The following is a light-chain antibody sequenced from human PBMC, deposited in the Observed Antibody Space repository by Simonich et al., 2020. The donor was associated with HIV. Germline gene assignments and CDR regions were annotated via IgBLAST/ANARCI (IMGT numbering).Light chain of an antibody. J-gene: IGKJ2*01. Sequence: EIVLTQSPATLSLSPGERATLSCRSSKSVSSYLALYQQKPGQAPRLLIYDASNRATGIPARFSGSWSGTDFTLTISSLEPEDFAVYYCQQRSNWPPYTFGQGTKLEIK. CDR3: QQRSNWPPYT. CDR1: KSVSSY. V-gene: IGKV3-11*01. CDR2: DAS.